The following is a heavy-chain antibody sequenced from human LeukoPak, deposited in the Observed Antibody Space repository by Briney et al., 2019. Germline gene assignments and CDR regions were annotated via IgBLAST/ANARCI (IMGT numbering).Heavy chain of an antibody. Sequence: ASVKVSCKASGYTFTNYGISWVRQAPGQGLEWMGWISAYNGNTNYAQKLQGRVTMTTDTSTSTAYMELRSLRSDDTAVYYCARRKYYYDSSGYHRRYYFDYWGQGTLVTVSS. V-gene: IGHV1-18*01. J-gene: IGHJ4*02. D-gene: IGHD3-22*01. CDR3: ARRKYYYDSSGYHRRYYFDY. CDR2: ISAYNGNT. CDR1: GYTFTNYG.